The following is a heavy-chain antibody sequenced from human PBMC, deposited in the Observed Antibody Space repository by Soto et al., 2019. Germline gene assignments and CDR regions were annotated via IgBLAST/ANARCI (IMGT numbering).Heavy chain of an antibody. CDR3: ARVRIAAAFNWFDP. CDR2: IYYSGST. J-gene: IGHJ5*02. D-gene: IGHD6-13*01. V-gene: IGHV4-30-4*01. CDR1: GGSISSGDYY. Sequence: PSETLSLTCTVSGGSISSGDYYWSWSRQPPGKGLEWIWYIYYSGSTYYNPSLKSRVTISVDTSKNQFSLTLSSVTAAVTSVYYCARVRIAAAFNWFDPWGHGTLVTVSS.